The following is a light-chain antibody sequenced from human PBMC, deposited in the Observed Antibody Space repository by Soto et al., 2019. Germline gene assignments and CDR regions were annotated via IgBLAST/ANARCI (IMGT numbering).Light chain of an antibody. CDR1: SSY. Sequence: QSALTQPASVSGSPGQSITISCTGTSSYVSWYQQHPGIAPKLIIYEVSDRPSGVSNRFSGSKSGNTAYLTISGLQAEDEADYYCFSSMSSSTRLFGGGTKVTVL. V-gene: IGLV2-14*03. J-gene: IGLJ3*02. CDR2: EVS. CDR3: FSSMSSSTRL.